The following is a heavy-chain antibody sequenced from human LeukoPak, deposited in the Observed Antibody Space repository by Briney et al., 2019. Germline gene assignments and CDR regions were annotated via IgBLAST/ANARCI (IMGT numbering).Heavy chain of an antibody. CDR2: IYSGGST. CDR1: GFTASSNY. CDR3: ARDGRYCSSTSCHGDYYYGMDV. D-gene: IGHD2-2*01. V-gene: IGHV3-66*01. Sequence: GGSLRLSCAASGFTASSNYMSWVRQAPGKGLEWVSVIYSGGSTYYADSVRGRFTISRDNSKNTLYLQMNSLRAEDTAVYYCARDGRYCSSTSCHGDYYYGMDVWGQGTTVTVSS. J-gene: IGHJ6*02.